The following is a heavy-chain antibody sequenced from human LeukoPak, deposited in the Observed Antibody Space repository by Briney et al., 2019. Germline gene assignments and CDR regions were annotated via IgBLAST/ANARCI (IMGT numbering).Heavy chain of an antibody. CDR3: ARGAAVGQTRDY. J-gene: IGHJ4*02. CDR1: GYTLTDHY. CDR2: INPSSGDA. V-gene: IGHV1-2*06. Sequence: ASXXVSCKASGYTLTDHYMHWVRQAPGQGLEWMGRINPSSGDANHAQRFQGRVFMTRDTSISTVYMELSSLRSDDTAVYYCARGAAVGQTRDYWGQGTLVTVSS. D-gene: IGHD6-13*01.